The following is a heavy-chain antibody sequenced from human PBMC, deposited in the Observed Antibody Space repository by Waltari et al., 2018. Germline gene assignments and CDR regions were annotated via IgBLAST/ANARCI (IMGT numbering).Heavy chain of an antibody. D-gene: IGHD2-15*01. CDR3: AKGGVAANHWYFDL. CDR1: GGTFSSYA. CDR2: SIPILGTA. Sequence: QVQLVQSGAEVKKPGSSVKVSCKASGGTFSSYAISWVRQAPGQGLEWMGGSIPILGTANYAQKFQGRVTITTDESTSTVYMELSSLRSEDTAVYYCAKGGVAANHWYFDLWGRGTLVTVSS. J-gene: IGHJ2*01. V-gene: IGHV1-69*05.